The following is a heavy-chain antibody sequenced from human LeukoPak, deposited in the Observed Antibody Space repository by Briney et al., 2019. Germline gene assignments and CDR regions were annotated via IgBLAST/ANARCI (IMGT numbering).Heavy chain of an antibody. D-gene: IGHD3-10*01. CDR3: ARGTYGFDY. CDR1: GYTFTGSY. V-gene: IGHV1-2*06. J-gene: IGHJ4*02. Sequence: GASVKVSCKASGYTFTGSYIHWVRQAPGQGLEWMGRINLNSGDTNYAQKFQGRVTMTRDTSITTAYMEVSRLRSDDTAVYYCARGTYGFDYWGQGTLVTVSS. CDR2: INLNSGDT.